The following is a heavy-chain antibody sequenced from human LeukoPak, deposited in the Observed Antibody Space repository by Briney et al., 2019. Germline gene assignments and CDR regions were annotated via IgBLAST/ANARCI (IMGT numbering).Heavy chain of an antibody. CDR1: GSTFSHYG. D-gene: IGHD3/OR15-3a*01. CDR3: ARELGLRTIDAFDI. CDR2: IWYDGSNK. V-gene: IGHV3-33*01. Sequence: PGGSLRLSCVASGSTFSHYGMHWVRQAPGKGLEWVAVIWYDGSNKHYTDSVKGRHTISRDNSTNTLYLQMNSPRAEDTAVYYCARELGLRTIDAFDIWGQGTMVTVSS. J-gene: IGHJ3*02.